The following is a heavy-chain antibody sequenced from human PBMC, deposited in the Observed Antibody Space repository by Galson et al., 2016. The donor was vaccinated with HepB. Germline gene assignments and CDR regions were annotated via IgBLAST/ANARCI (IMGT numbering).Heavy chain of an antibody. CDR1: GYTLTSYY. CDR2: ISPTGGTT. V-gene: IGHV1-46*01. J-gene: IGHJ5*02. D-gene: IGHD2-21*02. Sequence: SCKASGYTLTSYYMHWVRQAPGQGLEWMGVISPTGGTTTYAQRFQGRITITRDRSTSTVYMEMSSLRSEDTARYYCARAPLWGLARFDLWGQGMLVTVST. CDR3: ARAPLWGLARFDL.